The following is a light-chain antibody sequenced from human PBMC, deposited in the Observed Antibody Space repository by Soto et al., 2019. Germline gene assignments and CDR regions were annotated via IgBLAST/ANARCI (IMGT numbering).Light chain of an antibody. Sequence: QSALTQRASVSGSPGQSITISCTGTSSDVGAYNYVSWYQQYPGKAPKLMIYGVTNRPSGVSNRFSGSKTGNTASLTISGLQAEDEADYYCFSHRGGDSHVFGTGTKVTVL. CDR3: FSHRGGDSHV. V-gene: IGLV2-14*01. CDR1: SSDVGAYNY. CDR2: GVT. J-gene: IGLJ1*01.